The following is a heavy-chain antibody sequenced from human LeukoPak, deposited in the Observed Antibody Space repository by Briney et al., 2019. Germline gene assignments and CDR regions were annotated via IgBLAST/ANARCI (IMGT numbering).Heavy chain of an antibody. CDR1: GFTFSSYT. V-gene: IGHV3-21*01. Sequence: PGGSLRLSCAASGFTFSSYTMNWVRQAPGKGLEWVSSISSSSRLKYYADSVQGRFTISRDNGKNSLLLQMDSLRAEDTAVYYCARDGGIAPAGTVTYYYYYMDVWGTGTTVTVSS. CDR3: ARDGGIAPAGTVTYYYYYMDV. CDR2: ISSSSRLK. J-gene: IGHJ6*03. D-gene: IGHD6-13*01.